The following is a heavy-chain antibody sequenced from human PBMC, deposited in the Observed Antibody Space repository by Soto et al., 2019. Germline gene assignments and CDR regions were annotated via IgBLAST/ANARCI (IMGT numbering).Heavy chain of an antibody. J-gene: IGHJ6*03. Sequence: GASVKVSCKASGYTFTSYDINWVRQATGQGLEWMGWMNPNSGNTGYAQKFQGRVTMTRNTSISTAYMELSSLRSEDTAVYYCAIGFYSNLPYYYYMDVWGKGTTVTVSS. CDR2: MNPNSGNT. CDR3: AIGFYSNLPYYYYMDV. V-gene: IGHV1-8*01. D-gene: IGHD4-4*01. CDR1: GYTFTSYD.